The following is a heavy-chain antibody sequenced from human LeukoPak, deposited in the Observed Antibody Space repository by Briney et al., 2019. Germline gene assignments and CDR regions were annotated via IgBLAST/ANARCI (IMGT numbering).Heavy chain of an antibody. D-gene: IGHD1-7*01. J-gene: IGHJ4*02. V-gene: IGHV1-69*04. CDR1: GGTFSSYA. Sequence: SVKVSCKASGGTFSSYAISWVRQAPGQGLEWMGRIIPIFGIANYAQKFQGRVTITADKSTSTAYMELSGLRSEDTAVYYCGLADNWNSPTDYLGQGTLVTVSS. CDR2: IIPIFGIA. CDR3: GLADNWNSPTDY.